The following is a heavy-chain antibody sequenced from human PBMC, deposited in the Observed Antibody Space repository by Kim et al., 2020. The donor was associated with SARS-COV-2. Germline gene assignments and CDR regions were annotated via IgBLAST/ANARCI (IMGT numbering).Heavy chain of an antibody. D-gene: IGHD2-21*02. CDR3: ARVVHCSGGGSIRGDCYSGDYYSYGVGV. J-gene: IGHJ6*02. V-gene: IGHV3-21*01. Sequence: GGSLRLSCVASGFTFSTYNMNWVRQAPGKGLEWVSSISSVTNYIYYADSVKGRFTMSRDNAKNSLYLQMNSLRAEDTAVYYCARVVHCSGGGSIRGDCYSGDYYSYGVGVWGQGTTVTVSS. CDR2: ISSVTNYI. CDR1: GFTFSTYN.